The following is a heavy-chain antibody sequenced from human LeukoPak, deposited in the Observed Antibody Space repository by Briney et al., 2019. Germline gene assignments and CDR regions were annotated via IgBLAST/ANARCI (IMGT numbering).Heavy chain of an antibody. Sequence: ASVKVSCKASGYTFTGYYMHWVQQAPGQGLEWMGWINPNSGGTNYAQKFQGRVTMTRDTSISTAYMELSRLRSDDTAVYYCARRAMVRGVNWFDPWGQGTLVTVSS. CDR1: GYTFTGYY. D-gene: IGHD3-10*01. CDR2: INPNSGGT. J-gene: IGHJ5*02. V-gene: IGHV1-2*02. CDR3: ARRAMVRGVNWFDP.